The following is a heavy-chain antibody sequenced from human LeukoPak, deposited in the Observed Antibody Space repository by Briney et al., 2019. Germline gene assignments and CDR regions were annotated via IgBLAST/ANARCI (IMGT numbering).Heavy chain of an antibody. V-gene: IGHV3-23*01. D-gene: IGHD6-19*01. CDR3: AKDQYASGWYFDS. CDR2: ISDSGGST. CDR1: GGSISSYY. Sequence: ETLSLTCTVSGGSISSYYWSWIRQAPGKGLEWASAISDSGGSTYYADSVKGRFTISRDNSKNTLYLQMNRLRAEDTAIYYCAKDQYASGWYFDSWGQGTLVTVSS. J-gene: IGHJ4*02.